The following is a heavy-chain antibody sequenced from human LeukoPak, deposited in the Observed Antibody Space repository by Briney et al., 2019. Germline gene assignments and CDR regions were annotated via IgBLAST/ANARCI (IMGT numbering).Heavy chain of an antibody. J-gene: IGHJ4*02. CDR2: IYSDDST. CDR3: ARVQSSALPRWY. V-gene: IGHV3-66*01. CDR1: GFTVISHY. Sequence: PGGSLRLSCATSGFTVISHYMNWVRQAPGKGLEWVSVIYSDDSTFYADSVKGRFTISRDNSKNSLYLQMNNLRAEDTAVYYCARVQSSALPRWYWGQGTRVTVSS. D-gene: IGHD3-22*01.